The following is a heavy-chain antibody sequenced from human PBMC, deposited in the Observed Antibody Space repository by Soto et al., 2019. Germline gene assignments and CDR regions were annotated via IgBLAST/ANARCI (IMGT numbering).Heavy chain of an antibody. CDR2: IIPIFGTA. CDR1: GGTCSSYA. CDR3: ARGPASRDYYTYDY. V-gene: IGHV1-69*06. D-gene: IGHD3-22*01. Sequence: SVKVSCQASGGTCSSYAISWVRHAPGQGLEWKGGIIPIFGTANYAQKFQGRVTITADKSTSTAYMDLCILRSEDTAVYYCARGPASRDYYTYDYWGQGTLVTVSS. J-gene: IGHJ4*02.